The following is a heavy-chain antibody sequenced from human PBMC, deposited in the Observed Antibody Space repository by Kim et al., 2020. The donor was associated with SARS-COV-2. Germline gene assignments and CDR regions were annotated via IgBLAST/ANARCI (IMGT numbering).Heavy chain of an antibody. CDR3: ARALDYNYESSVDY. J-gene: IGHJ4*02. CDR1: GFTFSTYG. V-gene: IGHV3-30*03. D-gene: IGHD3-22*01. Sequence: GGSLRLSCAASGFTFSTYGMHWVRQAPGKGLEWVALTSYDGGNIYHADSVRGRFTVSRDNSKNTVYLQMNSLRDDDTAVYYCARALDYNYESSVDYWGQGTLVTVSS. CDR2: TSYDGGNI.